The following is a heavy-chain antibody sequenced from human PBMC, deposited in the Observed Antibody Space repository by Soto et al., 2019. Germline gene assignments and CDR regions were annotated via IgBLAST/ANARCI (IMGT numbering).Heavy chain of an antibody. D-gene: IGHD3-9*01. CDR1: GYSFSSYW. J-gene: IGHJ6*02. V-gene: IGHV5-10-1*01. CDR2: IDPSDSYT. Sequence: PGESLKISCKGSGYSFSSYWISWVLQIPWKGLEWMGRIDPSDSYTNYSPSFQGHVTISADKSISTAYLQWSSLKASDTAMYYCARHLRVDWVLPSYYGMDVWGQGTTVTVSS. CDR3: ARHLRVDWVLPSYYGMDV.